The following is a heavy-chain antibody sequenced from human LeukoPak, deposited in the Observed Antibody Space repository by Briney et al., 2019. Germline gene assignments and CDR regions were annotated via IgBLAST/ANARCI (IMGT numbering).Heavy chain of an antibody. Sequence: GRSLRLSCAASGFTFSSYGMHWVRQAPGKGLEWVANINQDGGEKNYVDSVKGRFTISRDNAKNSLSLQMNSLRAEDTAVYHCATGRSCATCYLPDYWGQGALVTVSS. D-gene: IGHD2-2*01. CDR3: ATGRSCATCYLPDY. CDR2: INQDGGEK. V-gene: IGHV3-7*01. CDR1: GFTFSSYG. J-gene: IGHJ4*02.